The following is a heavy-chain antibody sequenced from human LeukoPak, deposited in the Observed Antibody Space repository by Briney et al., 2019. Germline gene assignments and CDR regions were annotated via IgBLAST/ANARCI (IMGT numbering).Heavy chain of an antibody. J-gene: IGHJ4*02. Sequence: PSQTLSLTCTVSGYSVSSGYYWGWIRQPPGKGLEWIGSMYHSGDTYYNPSLKSRVTVSVDTSKNQFSLKLSSVTAADTAVYYCARGVDSSGPYFDYWGQGTLVTVSS. CDR1: GYSVSSGYY. V-gene: IGHV4-38-2*02. D-gene: IGHD3-22*01. CDR2: MYHSGDT. CDR3: ARGVDSSGPYFDY.